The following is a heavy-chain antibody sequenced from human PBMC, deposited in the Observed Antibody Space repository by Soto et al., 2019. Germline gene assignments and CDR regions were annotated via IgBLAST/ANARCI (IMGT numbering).Heavy chain of an antibody. Sequence: SETLSLSCTVSGGSISSGGYYWSWIRQHPGKGLEWIGTIFYSGTTYYTPSLKSRVTMSVDTSKNQFSLKLTSVTAADTAVYFCARQATGYYYGWFDPWGQGTLVTVSS. J-gene: IGHJ5*02. V-gene: IGHV4-39*01. CDR3: ARQATGYYYGWFDP. CDR1: GGSISSGGYY. CDR2: IFYSGTT. D-gene: IGHD3-22*01.